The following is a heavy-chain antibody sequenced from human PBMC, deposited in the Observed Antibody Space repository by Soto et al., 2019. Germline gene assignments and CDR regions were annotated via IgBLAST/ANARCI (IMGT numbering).Heavy chain of an antibody. CDR3: AREGSYDSSGYFPIRWFDP. Sequence: KASETLSLTCTVSGGSIRSYYWSWIRQPPGKGLEWIGYIFYSGSTSKNPSLKSRVTISVDTSKNQFSLKLSSVTAADTAVYYCAREGSYDSSGYFPIRWFDPWGQGTLVTVSS. V-gene: IGHV4-59*01. D-gene: IGHD3-22*01. CDR1: GGSIRSYY. J-gene: IGHJ5*02. CDR2: IFYSGST.